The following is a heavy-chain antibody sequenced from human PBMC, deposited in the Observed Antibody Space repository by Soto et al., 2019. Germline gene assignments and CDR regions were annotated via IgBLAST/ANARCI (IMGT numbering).Heavy chain of an antibody. CDR2: IYHSGST. D-gene: IGHD5-18*01. J-gene: IGHJ4*02. CDR1: GGSISSGGYS. Sequence: PSETLSLTCAVSGGSISSGGYSWSWIRQPPGKGLEWIGYIYHSGSTYYNPSLKSRVTISVDRSKNQFSLKLSSVTAADTAVYYCARGEAMVLDYWGQGTLVTVSS. V-gene: IGHV4-30-2*01. CDR3: ARGEAMVLDY.